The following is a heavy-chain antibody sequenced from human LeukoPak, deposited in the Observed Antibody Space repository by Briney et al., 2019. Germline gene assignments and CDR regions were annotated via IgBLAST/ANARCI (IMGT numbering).Heavy chain of an antibody. D-gene: IGHD1-26*01. CDR2: ISSSGSGDNT. J-gene: IGHJ2*01. CDR1: GVTLSTYA. V-gene: IGHV3-23*01. CDR3: AKDRTVGASYRYFDL. Sequence: PGGSLRLSCAASGVTLSTYAMSWARQAPGKGLEWVSGISSSGSGDNTYYADSVKGRFTISRDSSKNTLFLHMNTLRAEDTAIYYCAKDRTVGASYRYFDLWGRGTLVTVSS.